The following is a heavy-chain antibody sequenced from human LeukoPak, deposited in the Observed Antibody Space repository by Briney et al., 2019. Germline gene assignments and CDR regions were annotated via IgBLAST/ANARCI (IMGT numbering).Heavy chain of an antibody. CDR3: AREDNGGATDDGFDV. D-gene: IGHD3-16*01. J-gene: IGHJ3*01. CDR2: IRVGDVT. Sequence: PGGSLRLSCAASGFAVSNKFMYWVRQAPGKGLKWVSVIRVGDVTHYADSVKGRFTTSRDSSKNTVYLQMESLRVEDTAVYYCAREDNGGATDDGFDVWGHGTVVTVSS. V-gene: IGHV3-53*01. CDR1: GFAVSNKF.